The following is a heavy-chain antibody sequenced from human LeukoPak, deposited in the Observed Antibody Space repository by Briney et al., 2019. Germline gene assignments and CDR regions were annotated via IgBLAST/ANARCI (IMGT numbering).Heavy chain of an antibody. Sequence: SETLSLTCTVSGGSIRSYYWSWIRQPAGTGLEWIGRFYTSGSTNYNPSLNSRVTMSVDTSKNQFSLKLSSVTAADTAVYFCARDDYYDSSGYRNAFDIWGQGTVVTVSS. CDR3: ARDDYYDSSGYRNAFDI. J-gene: IGHJ3*02. V-gene: IGHV4-4*07. CDR1: GGSIRSYY. D-gene: IGHD3-22*01. CDR2: FYTSGST.